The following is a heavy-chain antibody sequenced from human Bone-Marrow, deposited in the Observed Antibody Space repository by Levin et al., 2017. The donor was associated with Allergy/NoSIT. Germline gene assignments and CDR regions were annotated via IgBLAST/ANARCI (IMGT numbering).Heavy chain of an antibody. J-gene: IGHJ4*02. D-gene: IGHD3-10*01. V-gene: IGHV4-34*01. CDR1: GGPFSGFY. CDR3: ARRGFTYGPPPDF. Sequence: ESLKISCGVSGGPFSGFYWSWIRQPPGKGLEWIGEINHSGSASYESSLKSRVTISVDTATNQFSLKMRTGTAADTAMYYCARRGFTYGPPPDFWGQGTLVTVSS. CDR2: INHSGSA.